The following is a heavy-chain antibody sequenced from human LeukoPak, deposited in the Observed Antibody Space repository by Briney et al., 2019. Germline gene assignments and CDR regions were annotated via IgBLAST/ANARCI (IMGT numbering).Heavy chain of an antibody. J-gene: IGHJ6*03. D-gene: IGHD6-6*01. CDR1: GYTFTGYY. CDR3: ARRQLATHMDV. CDR2: INPNSGGT. Sequence: ASVKVSCKASGYTFTGYYMHWVRQAPGQGLEWMEWINPNSGGTNYAQRFQGRVTMTGDTSISTAYMELSRLRSDDTAVYYCARRQLATHMDVWGKGTTVTVSS. V-gene: IGHV1-2*02.